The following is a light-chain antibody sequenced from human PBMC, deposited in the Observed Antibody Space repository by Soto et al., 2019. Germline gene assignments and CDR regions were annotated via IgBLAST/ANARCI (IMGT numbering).Light chain of an antibody. V-gene: IGKV1-16*01. CDR1: QSITNY. CDR2: ATS. CDR3: QQYNSYLWT. Sequence: DIQMTQSPSSLSASVGDRVTISCRASQSITNYLNWYQQKPGKAPKLLIFATSNLHSGVPSRFSGSGSGTEFTLTISSLQPDDFATYYCQQYNSYLWTFGQGTKVDIK. J-gene: IGKJ1*01.